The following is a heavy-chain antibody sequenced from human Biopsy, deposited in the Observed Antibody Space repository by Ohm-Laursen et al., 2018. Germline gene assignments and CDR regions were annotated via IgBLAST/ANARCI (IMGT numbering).Heavy chain of an antibody. CDR1: GYSIIPSGPEN. CDR3: ARHAPSYSGSYWRYFDL. Sequence: GTLSLTCTLSGYSIIPSGPENWSWIRQPPGQGLQYIGFIYSGGNTNYNPSLRSQVTMSVDTSKNQFSLRLNSVTAADTAVYYCARHAPSYSGSYWRYFDLWGRGTLVTVSS. J-gene: IGHJ2*01. CDR2: IYSGGNT. V-gene: IGHV4-59*08. D-gene: IGHD1-26*01.